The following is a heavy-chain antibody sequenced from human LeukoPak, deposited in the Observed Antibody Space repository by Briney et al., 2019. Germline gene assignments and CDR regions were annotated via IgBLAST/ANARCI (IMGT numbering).Heavy chain of an antibody. CDR3: ARLRGYDSYYFDY. V-gene: IGHV4-39*01. CDR1: GGSISSSSYY. J-gene: IGHJ4*02. D-gene: IGHD5-12*01. CDR2: IYYSGST. Sequence: SETLSLTCTVSGGSISSSSYYWGWIRQPPGKGLEWIGSIYYSGSTYCNPSLKSRVTISVDTSKNQFSLKLSSVTAADTAVYYCARLRGYDSYYFDYWGQGTLVTVSS.